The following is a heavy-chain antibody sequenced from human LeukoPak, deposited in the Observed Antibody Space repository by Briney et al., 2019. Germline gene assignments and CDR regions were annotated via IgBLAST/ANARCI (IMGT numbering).Heavy chain of an antibody. Sequence: GASVKVSCKSSGYTYTSCDLNWVRQATGQGLEWLGWMNPNSGNTGYAQNFQGRVTMTMNTSITTAYMELSSLRSEDTAVYYCARERSCFTESYYFMDVWGKGTTVTVSS. CDR1: GYTYTSCD. CDR3: ARERSCFTESYYFMDV. D-gene: IGHD3-22*01. V-gene: IGHV1-8*01. J-gene: IGHJ6*03. CDR2: MNPNSGNT.